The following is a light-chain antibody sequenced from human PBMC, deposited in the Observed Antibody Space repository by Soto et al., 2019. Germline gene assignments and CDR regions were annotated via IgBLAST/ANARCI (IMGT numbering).Light chain of an antibody. Sequence: HSVLTQPASVSGSPGQSITISCTGTSSDVGGYNYVSWYQQHPGKAPKLMIYEVSNRPSGVSNRFSGSKSGNTASLTISGLQAEDEADYYCSSYTSSNTVVFGGGTQLTVL. CDR1: SSDVGGYNY. V-gene: IGLV2-14*01. J-gene: IGLJ2*01. CDR2: EVS. CDR3: SSYTSSNTVV.